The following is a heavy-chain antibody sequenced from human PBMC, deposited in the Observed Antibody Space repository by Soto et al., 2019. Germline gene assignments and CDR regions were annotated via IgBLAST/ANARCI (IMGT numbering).Heavy chain of an antibody. CDR3: ARHFGRQQLAQIRVGLGSSWSRFDP. D-gene: IGHD6-13*01. CDR1: GYSFTSYW. CDR2: IYPDDSDT. J-gene: IGHJ5*02. V-gene: IGHV5-51*01. Sequence: GESLKISCKGSGYSFTSYWIGWVRQMPGKGLEWMGIIYPDDSDTRYSPSFQGQVTISADKSISTAYLQWSSLKASDTAMYYCARHFGRQQLAQIRVGLGSSWSRFDPWGQGTLVTVS.